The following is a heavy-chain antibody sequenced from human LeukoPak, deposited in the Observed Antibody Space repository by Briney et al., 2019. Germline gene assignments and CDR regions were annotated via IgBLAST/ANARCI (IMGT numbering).Heavy chain of an antibody. Sequence: PGGSLRLSCAASGFTFTTYALSWVRQAPGKGLEWVSGITDSGEVTYNTDSVKGRFTISRDNSKNTLYLQMNSLRAEDTAVYYCANWDRVAAGIDYWGQGTLVTVSS. J-gene: IGHJ4*02. CDR1: GFTFTTYA. CDR3: ANWDRVAAGIDY. CDR2: ITDSGEVT. D-gene: IGHD6-13*01. V-gene: IGHV3-23*01.